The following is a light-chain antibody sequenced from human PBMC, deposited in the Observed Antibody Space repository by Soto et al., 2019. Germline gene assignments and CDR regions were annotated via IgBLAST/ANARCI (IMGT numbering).Light chain of an antibody. V-gene: IGKV3-15*01. CDR1: QSINSE. CDR3: QQGHNWPLT. Sequence: EIVMTQSPATLSLSPGERAALSCRASQSINSELAWYQQXXXXPPRLLIYGASTRATGVPARFXXXXXGXXXXLTISGLQSEDFAVYYCQQGHNWPLTFGQGTRLEI. J-gene: IGKJ2*01. CDR2: GAS.